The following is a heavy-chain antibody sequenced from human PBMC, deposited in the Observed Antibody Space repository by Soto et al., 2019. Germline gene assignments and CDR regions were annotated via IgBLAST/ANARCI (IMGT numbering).Heavy chain of an antibody. CDR1: GFTFSSYG. V-gene: IGHV3-30*03. J-gene: IGHJ3*01. Sequence: GGSLRLSCAASGFTFSSYGMHWVRQAPGKGLEWVAVISYDGSNKYYADSVKGRFTISRDNSKNTLYLQMNSLRTEDTAVYYCARGPTHGAFDLWGQGTMVTVSS. CDR2: ISYDGSNK. CDR3: ARGPTHGAFDL.